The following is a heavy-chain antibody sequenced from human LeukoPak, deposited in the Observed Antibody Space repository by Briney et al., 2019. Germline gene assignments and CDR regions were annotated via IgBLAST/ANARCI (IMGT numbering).Heavy chain of an antibody. D-gene: IGHD3-22*01. V-gene: IGHV3-9*01. CDR2: ICWYSGSI. Sequence: GGSLRLSCAASGFTFDDYAMHWVRQAPGEGVGWVSGICWYSGSIGYADSVKGRFTISRDNAKNSLYLQMNSLRPEDTALYYCAKDISALITMIGVFDYWGQGTLVTVSS. CDR3: AKDISALITMIGVFDY. CDR1: GFTFDDYA. J-gene: IGHJ4*02.